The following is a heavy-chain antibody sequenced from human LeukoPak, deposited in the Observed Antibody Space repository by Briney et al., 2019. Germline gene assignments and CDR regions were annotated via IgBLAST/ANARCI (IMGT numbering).Heavy chain of an antibody. CDR3: ARDASIAAAVDWFDP. Sequence: GGSLRLSCAASGFTFSSYWMSWIRQAPGKGLEWVANIKQDGSEKYYVDSVKGRFTISRDNAKNSLYLQMNSLRAEDTAVYYCARDASIAAAVDWFDPWGQGTLVTVSS. D-gene: IGHD6-13*01. J-gene: IGHJ5*02. CDR2: IKQDGSEK. CDR1: GFTFSSYW. V-gene: IGHV3-7*01.